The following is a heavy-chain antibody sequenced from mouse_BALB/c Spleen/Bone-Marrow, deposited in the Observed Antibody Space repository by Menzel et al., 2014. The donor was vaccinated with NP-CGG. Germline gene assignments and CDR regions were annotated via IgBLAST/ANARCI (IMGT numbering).Heavy chain of an antibody. CDR3: VRGNYGNYVDYFDF. CDR1: GFTFSSYG. V-gene: IGHV5-6-3*01. Sequence: DVKLQESGGGLVQPGGSLKLSCAASGFTFSSYGMSWVRQTPDKRLELVANINSNGGSTYYPESVKGRFTISRDTAKNTLYLQLSSLKSEETAMYYCVRGNYGNYVDYFDFWGEGTTLTVSS. CDR2: INSNGGST. J-gene: IGHJ2*01. D-gene: IGHD2-1*01.